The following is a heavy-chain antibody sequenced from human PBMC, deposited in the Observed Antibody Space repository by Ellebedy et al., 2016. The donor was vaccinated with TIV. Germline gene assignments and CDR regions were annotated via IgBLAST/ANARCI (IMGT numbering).Heavy chain of an antibody. CDR2: INPNGAST. J-gene: IGHJ5*02. Sequence: ASVKVSCXASGYSFTNYYIHWVRQAPGQGLEWMGIINPNGASTSYAQKFQGRVTVTSDTSTSTVYMEVTSLTSEDTAVYYCARDGIAGATRFDPWGQGTLVTVSS. V-gene: IGHV1-46*01. D-gene: IGHD1-26*01. CDR3: ARDGIAGATRFDP. CDR1: GYSFTNYY.